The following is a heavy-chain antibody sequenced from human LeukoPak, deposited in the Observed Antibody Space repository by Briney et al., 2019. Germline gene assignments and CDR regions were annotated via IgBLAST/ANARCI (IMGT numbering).Heavy chain of an antibody. CDR1: GGSISGYY. J-gene: IGHJ3*02. CDR3: ARATKRQLLGAFDI. V-gene: IGHV4-59*12. CDR2: IYYSGST. Sequence: SETLSLTCTVSGGSISGYYWSWIRQPPGKGLEWIGNIYYSGSTYYNPSLKSRVTISVDTSKNQFSLKLSSVTAADTAVYYCARATKRQLLGAFDIWGQGTMVTVSS. D-gene: IGHD1-1*01.